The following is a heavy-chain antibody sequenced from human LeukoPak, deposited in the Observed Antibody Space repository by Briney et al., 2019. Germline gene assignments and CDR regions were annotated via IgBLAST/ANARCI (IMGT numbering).Heavy chain of an antibody. V-gene: IGHV7-4-1*02. CDR2: INTNTGNP. Sequence: ASVKVSCKASGYTFTSYAMNWVRQAPGQGLEWMGWINTNTGNPTYAQGFTGRFVFSLDTSVSTAYLQISSLKAEDTAVYYCARDQRPLRSVGVFYYYYMDVWGKGTTVTVSS. J-gene: IGHJ6*03. D-gene: IGHD2-15*01. CDR3: ARDQRPLRSVGVFYYYYMDV. CDR1: GYTFTSYA.